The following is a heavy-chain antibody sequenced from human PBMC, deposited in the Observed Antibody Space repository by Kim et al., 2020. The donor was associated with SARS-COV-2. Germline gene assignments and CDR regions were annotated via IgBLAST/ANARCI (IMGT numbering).Heavy chain of an antibody. Sequence: SYTNYADSVKGRFTISRDNAKNSLYLQMNSLRAEHTAVYYCARGDVWFDPWGQGTLVTVSS. V-gene: IGHV3-11*06. J-gene: IGHJ5*02. CDR3: ARGDVWFDP. CDR2: SYT.